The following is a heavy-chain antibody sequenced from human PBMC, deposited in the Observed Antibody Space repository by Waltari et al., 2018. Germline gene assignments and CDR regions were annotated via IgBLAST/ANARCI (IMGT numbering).Heavy chain of an antibody. D-gene: IGHD2-15*01. CDR3: ARTPLGYCSGGNCYSGYYFDY. V-gene: IGHV4-59*01. CDR2: MYFTGNT. J-gene: IGHJ4*02. Sequence: QVQLQESGPGLVKPSETLSLTGTVPGGSMNSSYWSWIGPPPGKGLEWIGYMYFTGNTYYNPSLKSRVTISLDTSKKQFSLRLTSVTAADTALYFCARTPLGYCSGGNCYSGYYFDYWGQGTLVTVSS. CDR1: GGSMNSSY.